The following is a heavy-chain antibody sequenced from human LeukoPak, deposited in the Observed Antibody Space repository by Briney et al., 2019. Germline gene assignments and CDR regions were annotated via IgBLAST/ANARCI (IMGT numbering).Heavy chain of an antibody. CDR2: IYYSGST. J-gene: IGHJ4*02. D-gene: IGHD1-26*01. V-gene: IGHV4-59*12. CDR1: GGSISSYY. Sequence: SETLSLTCTVSGGSISSYYWSWIRQPPGKGLEWIGYIYYSGSTNYNPSLKSRVTISVDTSKNQFSLKLSSVTAADTAVYYCARVGVGATGGRLFDYWGQGSLVTVSS. CDR3: ARVGVGATGGRLFDY.